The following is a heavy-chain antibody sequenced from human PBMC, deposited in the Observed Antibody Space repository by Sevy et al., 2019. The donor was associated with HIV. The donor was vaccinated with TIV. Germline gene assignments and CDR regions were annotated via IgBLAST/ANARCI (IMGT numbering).Heavy chain of an antibody. CDR2: VSYDGTNK. CDR1: GFTFSTYA. CDR3: AKDRVIQLLDDDYYGMDV. D-gene: IGHD2-2*01. Sequence: GGSLRLSCAASGFTFSTYAMHWVRQAPGKGLEWVAVVSYDGTNKQYTDSVKGGFTISRDNSKKTLYLQMISLMTEETAVYYCAKDRVIQLLDDDYYGMDVWGQGAAVTVSS. V-gene: IGHV3-30*18. J-gene: IGHJ6*02.